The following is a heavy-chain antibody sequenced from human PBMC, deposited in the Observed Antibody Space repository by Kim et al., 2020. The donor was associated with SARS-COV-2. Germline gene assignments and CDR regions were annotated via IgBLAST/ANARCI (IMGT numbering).Heavy chain of an antibody. V-gene: IGHV3-11*06. D-gene: IGHD2-15*01. CDR3: ASEDLGYCSGGSCYPLEY. J-gene: IGHJ4*02. Sequence: KGRFTISRDNAKNSLYLQMNSLRAEDTAVYYCASEDLGYCSGGSCYPLEYWGQGTLVTVSS.